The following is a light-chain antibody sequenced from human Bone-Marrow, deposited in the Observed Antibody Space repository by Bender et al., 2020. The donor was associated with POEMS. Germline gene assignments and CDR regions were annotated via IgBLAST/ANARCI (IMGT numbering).Light chain of an antibody. CDR1: SSDIGIYNL. CDR2: EVS. V-gene: IGLV2-14*02. J-gene: IGLJ3*02. Sequence: QSALTQPASVSGSPGQSITISCTGTSSDIGIYNLVSWYQQHPGKAPKLMIYEVSKRPSGVPDRFSGSKSGNTASLTISGLQAEDEADYYCSSYTNSSHWVFGGGTKLTVL. CDR3: SSYTNSSHWV.